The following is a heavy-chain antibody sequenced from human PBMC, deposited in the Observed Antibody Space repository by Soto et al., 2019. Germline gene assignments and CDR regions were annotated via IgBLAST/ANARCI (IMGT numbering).Heavy chain of an antibody. D-gene: IGHD1-26*01. J-gene: IGHJ6*02. V-gene: IGHV3-23*01. CDR3: AKETSSGSYGVYYGMDV. Sequence: GGSLRLSCVVAGFTFSSYAVTWVRQAPGKGLEWVSAISGSGGSTYYADSVKGRFTISRDHSKDTLYLQMNSLRAEDTAVYYCAKETSSGSYGVYYGMDVWGQGTTVTVSS. CDR1: GFTFSSYA. CDR2: ISGSGGST.